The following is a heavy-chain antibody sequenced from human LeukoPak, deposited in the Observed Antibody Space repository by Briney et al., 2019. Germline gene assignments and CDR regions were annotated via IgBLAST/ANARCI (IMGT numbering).Heavy chain of an antibody. CDR2: ISYDGGSQ. D-gene: IGHD6-13*01. V-gene: IGHV3-30*04. CDR3: ASATEGGSSSARLVPGH. Sequence: GGSLRLSCAASGFTFSSYAMHRVRQSPGKGLEWVAVISYDGGSQYYADSVKGRFTISRDNSKNTLYLQMNSLRGEDMAVYYCASATEGGSSSARLVPGHWGQGTLVTVSS. J-gene: IGHJ4*02. CDR1: GFTFSSYA.